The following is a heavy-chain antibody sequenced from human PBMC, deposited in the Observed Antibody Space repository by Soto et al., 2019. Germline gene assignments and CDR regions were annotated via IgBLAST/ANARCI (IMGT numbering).Heavy chain of an antibody. CDR2: IYYSGST. CDR3: ASAYGVGAGDY. CDR1: GGSISSYY. J-gene: IGHJ4*02. V-gene: IGHV4-59*01. Sequence: QVQLQESGPGLVKPSETLSLTCTVSGGSISSYYWSWIRQPPGKGLEWIGYIYYSGSTNYNPSLKGRFAISVDTSKNHFSLTLSSVTAADTAVYYRASAYGVGAGDYWGQGTLVTVSS. D-gene: IGHD4-17*01.